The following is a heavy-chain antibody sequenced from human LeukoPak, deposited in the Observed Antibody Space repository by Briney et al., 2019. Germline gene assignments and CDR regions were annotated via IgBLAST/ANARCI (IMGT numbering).Heavy chain of an antibody. D-gene: IGHD6-13*01. CDR2: ISYDGSNK. CDR3: ARDRVLQVEPDYYYYHMDV. J-gene: IGHJ6*03. V-gene: IGHV3-30*03. CDR1: GFTFSSYD. Sequence: GGSLRLSCAASGFTFSSYDMHWVRQAPGKGLEWVAVISYDGSNKYYADSVKGRFTISRDNSKNTLYLQMNSLRAEDTAVYYCARDRVLQVEPDYYYYHMDVWGKGTTVTISS.